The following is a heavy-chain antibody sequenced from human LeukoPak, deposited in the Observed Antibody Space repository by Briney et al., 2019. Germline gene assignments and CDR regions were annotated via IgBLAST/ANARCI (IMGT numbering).Heavy chain of an antibody. CDR3: ARGGPGFYYYYGMDV. CDR2: INPNSGGA. Sequence: ASVKVSCKAAGYTFTDNYVHWVRQAPGQGLEWMGWINPNSGGAKYAQTFQGRVTMTRDTSITTVYMELSSLRSEDTAVYYCARGGPGFYYYYGMDVWGQGTTVTVSS. V-gene: IGHV1-2*02. CDR1: GYTFTDNY. J-gene: IGHJ6*02.